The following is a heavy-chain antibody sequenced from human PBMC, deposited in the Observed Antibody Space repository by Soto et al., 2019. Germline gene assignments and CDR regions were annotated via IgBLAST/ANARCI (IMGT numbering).Heavy chain of an antibody. V-gene: IGHV4-59*01. CDR2: IYYSGST. CDR3: ARGADYDILTGDQFYGMDV. Sequence: SETLSLTCTVSGGSISSYYWSWIRQPPGKGLEWIGYIYYSGSTNYNPSLKSRVTISVDTSKNQFSLKLSSVTAADTAVYYCARGADYDILTGDQFYGMDVWGQGTTVTVS. D-gene: IGHD3-9*01. CDR1: GGSISSYY. J-gene: IGHJ6*02.